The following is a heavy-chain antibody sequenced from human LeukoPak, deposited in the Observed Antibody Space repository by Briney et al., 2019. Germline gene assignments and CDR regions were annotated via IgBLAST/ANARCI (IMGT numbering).Heavy chain of an antibody. Sequence: GGSLRLSCAASGLTVSSKYMSWVRQAPGKGLEWVSVMYNNGNTHYPDSVKGRSTISRDNAKNTLYLQMNSLRPEDTAVYYCARVGGDRVAYWGQGTLVTVSS. CDR2: MYNNGNT. CDR1: GLTVSSKY. CDR3: ARVGGDRVAY. V-gene: IGHV3-53*01. D-gene: IGHD4-17*01. J-gene: IGHJ4*02.